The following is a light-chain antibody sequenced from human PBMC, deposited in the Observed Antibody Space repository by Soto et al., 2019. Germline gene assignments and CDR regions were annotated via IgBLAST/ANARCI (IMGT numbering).Light chain of an antibody. CDR2: KDS. Sequence: SYELTQPPSVSVSPGQTARITCSGDALPKQYAYWYQQKPGQAPVLVIYKDSERPSGIPERFSGSSSGTTVTLTISGVQAEDEADYYCQSADNSGTYQVFGGGTKVTVL. V-gene: IGLV3-25*02. J-gene: IGLJ3*02. CDR3: QSADNSGTYQV. CDR1: ALPKQY.